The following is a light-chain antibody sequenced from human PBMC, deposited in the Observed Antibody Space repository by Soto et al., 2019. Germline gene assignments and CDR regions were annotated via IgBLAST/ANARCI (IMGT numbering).Light chain of an antibody. Sequence: DIVLTQSPDSLAVSLGERATINCKSSQSILYTSNNNNYLAWYQQKPGQPPKLLIYWASIRESGVPDRFSGSGSGTDFTLTISSLQAEDVAVYYCQQYYNAPITFGQGTRLEIE. CDR3: QQYYNAPIT. J-gene: IGKJ5*01. CDR1: QSILYTSNNNNY. CDR2: WAS. V-gene: IGKV4-1*01.